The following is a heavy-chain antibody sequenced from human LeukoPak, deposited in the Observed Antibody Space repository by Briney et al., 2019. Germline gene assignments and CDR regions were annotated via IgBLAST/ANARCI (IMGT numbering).Heavy chain of an antibody. V-gene: IGHV1-2*02. Sequence: GASVKVSRKASGYSFTAFYLHWVRQAPGQGLEWMGWIHPRSGDTTYAQKFQGRVTLTRDTSISTAYMDLSSLRSDDTAVYYCARDGDYGTGSYYRGCIDSWGQGTPVTVSP. CDR3: ARDGDYGTGSYYRGCIDS. D-gene: IGHD3-10*01. CDR2: IHPRSGDT. CDR1: GYSFTAFY. J-gene: IGHJ4*02.